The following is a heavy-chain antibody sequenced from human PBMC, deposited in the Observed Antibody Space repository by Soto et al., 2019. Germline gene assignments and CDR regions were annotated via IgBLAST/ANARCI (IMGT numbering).Heavy chain of an antibody. D-gene: IGHD5-12*01. CDR1: GFTVSSNY. V-gene: IGHV3-66*01. Sequence: GGSLRLSCAASGFTVSSNYMSWVRQAPGKGLEWVSVIYSGGSTYYADSVKGRFTISRDNSKNTLYLQMNSLRAEDTAVYYCARGEYSGYDLYYFDYWGQGTLVTVSS. CDR3: ARGEYSGYDLYYFDY. CDR2: IYSGGST. J-gene: IGHJ4*02.